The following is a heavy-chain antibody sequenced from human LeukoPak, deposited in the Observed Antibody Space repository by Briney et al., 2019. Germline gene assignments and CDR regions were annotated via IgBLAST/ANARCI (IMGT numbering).Heavy chain of an antibody. J-gene: IGHJ4*02. CDR3: AKAPLSIAVAEDY. CDR1: GFTFSSYW. Sequence: GGSLRLSCAASGFTFSSYWMSWVRQAPGKGLEWVSYISSSGSTIYYADSVKGRFTISRDNAKNSLYLQMNSLRAEDTAVYYCAKAPLSIAVAEDYWGQGTLVTVSS. D-gene: IGHD6-19*01. CDR2: ISSSGSTI. V-gene: IGHV3-48*04.